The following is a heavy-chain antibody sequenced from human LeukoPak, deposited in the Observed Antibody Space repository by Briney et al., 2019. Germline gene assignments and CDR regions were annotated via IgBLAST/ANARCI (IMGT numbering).Heavy chain of an antibody. Sequence: PSETLSLTCTVSGGSISSSSYYWGWIRQPPGKGLEWIGSIYYSGSTYYNPSLKSRVTISVDTSKNQFSLRLSSVTAADTAVYYCARRVKWGEGFDYWGQGTQVTVSS. CDR2: IYYSGST. J-gene: IGHJ4*02. CDR1: GGSISSSSYY. V-gene: IGHV4-39*01. CDR3: ARRVKWGEGFDY. D-gene: IGHD1-26*01.